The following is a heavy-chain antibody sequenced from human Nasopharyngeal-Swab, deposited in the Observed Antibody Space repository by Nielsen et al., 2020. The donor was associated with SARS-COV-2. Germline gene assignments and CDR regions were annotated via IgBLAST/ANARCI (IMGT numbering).Heavy chain of an antibody. J-gene: IGHJ6*03. Sequence: SLKISCAASGFTFSSYAMHWVRQAPGKGLEWVSGISWNSGSIGYADSVKGRFTISRDNAKNSLYLQMNSLRAGDTALYYCAKDMSPNTYYYYMDVWGKGTTVTVSS. CDR1: GFTFSSYA. CDR3: AKDMSPNTYYYYMDV. V-gene: IGHV3-9*01. CDR2: ISWNSGSI.